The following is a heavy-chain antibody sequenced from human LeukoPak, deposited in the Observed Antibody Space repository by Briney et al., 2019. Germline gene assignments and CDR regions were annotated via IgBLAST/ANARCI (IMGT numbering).Heavy chain of an antibody. Sequence: GGSLRLSCAASGFTFSDYYMGWIRQAPGEGLEWVSYISSSSSYTNYADSVKGRFTISRDDAKNSLYLQMSGLRAVYTSVYYGARGGCYGSDPDYLVQGTLVTVSS. V-gene: IGHV3-11*06. J-gene: IGHJ4*02. CDR2: ISSSSSYT. CDR1: GFTFSDYY. D-gene: IGHD4-17*01. CDR3: ARGGCYGSDPDY.